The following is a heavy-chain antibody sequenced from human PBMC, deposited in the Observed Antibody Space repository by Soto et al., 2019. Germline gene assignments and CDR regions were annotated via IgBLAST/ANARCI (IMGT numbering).Heavy chain of an antibody. CDR1: GGSFSGYY. J-gene: IGHJ6*02. V-gene: IGHV4-34*01. D-gene: IGHD3-3*01. Sequence: SETLSLTCAVYGGSFSGYYWSWIRKPQGKGLEWIGEINHSGSTNYNPSLKSRVTISVDTSKNQFSLKLSSVTAADTAVYYCARFVRFLELALSYYGMDVWGQGTTVTVSS. CDR3: ARFVRFLELALSYYGMDV. CDR2: INHSGST.